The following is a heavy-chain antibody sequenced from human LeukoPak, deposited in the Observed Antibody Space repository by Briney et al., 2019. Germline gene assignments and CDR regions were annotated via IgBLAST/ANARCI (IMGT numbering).Heavy chain of an antibody. CDR2: ISTSASGSTV. Sequence: GGSLRLSCAASGFTFSNYEMNWVRQAPGKGLEWVSYISTSASGSTVYYADSVKGRFTISRDNAKNSLYLQLNSLTAEDTAVYYCARQRRYGDDGFDIWGQGTKVTVSS. J-gene: IGHJ3*02. D-gene: IGHD5-18*01. CDR1: GFTFSNYE. CDR3: ARQRRYGDDGFDI. V-gene: IGHV3-48*03.